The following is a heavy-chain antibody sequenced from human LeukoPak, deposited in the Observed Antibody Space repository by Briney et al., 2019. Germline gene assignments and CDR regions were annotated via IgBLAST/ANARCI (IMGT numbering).Heavy chain of an antibody. CDR2: INSDGSST. CDR3: STGSGHAFDI. D-gene: IGHD3-10*01. V-gene: IGHV3-74*01. CDR1: GFTFSSYW. Sequence: GGSLRLSCAASGFTFSSYWMHWVRQVPGKGLVWVSRINSDGSSTSYADPVKGRFTISRDNAKNTLHVQMNSLRAEDTAVYYCSTGSGHAFDIWGRGTMVTVSS. J-gene: IGHJ3*02.